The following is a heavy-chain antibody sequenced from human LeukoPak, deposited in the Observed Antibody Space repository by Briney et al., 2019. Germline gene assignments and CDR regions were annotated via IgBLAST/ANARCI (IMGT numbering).Heavy chain of an antibody. J-gene: IGHJ1*01. CDR1: GYTLTNYY. D-gene: IGHD2-21*02. CDR3: ARPPDCGGDCYKYLQQ. V-gene: IGHV1-46*01. CDR2: INPSGAST. Sequence: ASVKVSCKASGYTLTNYYIYWVRQAPGQGLEWMGIINPSGASTIYAQKFQGRVTMTRDTSTSTVYMELSSLRSEDTAVYYCARPPDCGGDCYKYLQQWGQGTLVIVSS.